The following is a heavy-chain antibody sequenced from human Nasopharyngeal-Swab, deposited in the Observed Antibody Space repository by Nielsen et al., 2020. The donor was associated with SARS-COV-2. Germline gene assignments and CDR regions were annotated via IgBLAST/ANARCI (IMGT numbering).Heavy chain of an antibody. D-gene: IGHD2-15*01. V-gene: IGHV1-46*01. Sequence: WVRHAPGQGLVWMGIINLGGGSARYSQNFQGRVTMTRDTSTSTVYMELSSLRSEDTAVYYCARGGDPREVVAATDCFDPWGQGTLVTVSS. CDR2: INLGGGSA. CDR3: ARGGDPREVVAATDCFDP. J-gene: IGHJ5*02.